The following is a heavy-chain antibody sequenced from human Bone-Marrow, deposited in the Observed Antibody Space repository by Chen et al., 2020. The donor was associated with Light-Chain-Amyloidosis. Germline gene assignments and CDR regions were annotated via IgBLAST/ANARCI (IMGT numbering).Heavy chain of an antibody. V-gene: IGHV4-39*07. D-gene: IGHD4-17*01. CDR1: GDSINSRNHC. J-gene: IGHJ5*02. CDR2: VYYTGTT. CDR3: SRDVTLDYGEGYRGWFDP. Sequence: QLQLQESGPGQVKALETLSLTCIVSGDSINSRNHCWGWIRQPPGKGLEWIGSVYYTGTTYYNPSLKSRVTMSIDMSKNHFSLQLNSVAAADTALYYCSRDVTLDYGEGYRGWFDPWGQRTQVIVST.